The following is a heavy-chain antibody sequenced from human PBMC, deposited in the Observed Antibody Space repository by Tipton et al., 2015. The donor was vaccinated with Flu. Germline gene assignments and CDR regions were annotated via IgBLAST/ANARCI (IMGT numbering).Heavy chain of an antibody. CDR1: GDSIRSSDYY. D-gene: IGHD4-11*01. J-gene: IGHJ5*02. V-gene: IGHV4-38-2*01. CDR3: ARRDYSNYVSEPKNWFDP. CDR2: IFHSGNA. Sequence: LRLSCAVSGDSIRSSDYYWGWIRQPPGKGLEWIGNIFHSGNAYHNPSLKSRVTISVDTSKNQFSLKLSSVTAAGTAVYYCARRDYSNYVSEPKNWFDPWGQGALVTVSS.